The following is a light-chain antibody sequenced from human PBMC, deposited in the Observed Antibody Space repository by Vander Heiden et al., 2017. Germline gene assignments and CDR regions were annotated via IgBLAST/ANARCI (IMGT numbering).Light chain of an antibody. CDR2: GAS. CDR1: QGISSY. Sequence: AIRMTQSPSSFSASTGDRVTITCRASQGISSYLAWYQQKPGKAPKLLIYGASTWQSGVPSRFSGSGSGTDFTLTISCLQSEDFATYYCQQDDSYLWTFGQGTKVEIK. CDR3: QQDDSYLWT. J-gene: IGKJ1*01. V-gene: IGKV1-8*01.